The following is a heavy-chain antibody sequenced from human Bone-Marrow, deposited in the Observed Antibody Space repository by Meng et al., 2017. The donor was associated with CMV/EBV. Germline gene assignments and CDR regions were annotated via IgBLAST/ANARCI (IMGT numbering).Heavy chain of an antibody. V-gene: IGHV4-34*01. CDR2: INHSGST. CDR3: ARSSNDYSNYGWFDP. D-gene: IGHD4-11*01. J-gene: IGHJ5*02. Sequence: GSLSLTCAVYGGSFSGYYWSWIRQPPGKGLEWIGEINHSGSTNYNPSLKSRVTISVDTSKNQFSLKLSSVTAADTAVYYCARSSNDYSNYGWFDPWGQGTLVTVSS. CDR1: GGSFSGYY.